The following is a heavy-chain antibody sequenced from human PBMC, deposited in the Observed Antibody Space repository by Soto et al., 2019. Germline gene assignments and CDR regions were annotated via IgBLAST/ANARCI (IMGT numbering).Heavy chain of an antibody. CDR1: GYTFTSYG. CDR2: ISAHNGNT. V-gene: IGHV1-18*01. J-gene: IGHJ4*02. CDR3: ARGRDGDD. Sequence: QVHLVQSGAEVKKPGASVKVSCKASGYTFTSYGITWVRQAPGQGVEWMGWISAHNGNTDYAQKLQGSVSVTRDTSTSTAYTELGSLRSGESAVYYCARGRDGDDWGQGAVVSVSS.